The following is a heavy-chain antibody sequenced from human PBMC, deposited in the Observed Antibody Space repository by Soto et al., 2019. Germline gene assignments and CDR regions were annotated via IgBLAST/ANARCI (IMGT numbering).Heavy chain of an antibody. J-gene: IGHJ6*03. V-gene: IGHV1-8*01. CDR1: GYTFTSYD. CDR2: MNPNSGNT. D-gene: IGHD4-4*01. CDR3: ARWNSKKYYYYMDV. Sequence: GASVKVSCKASGYTFTSYDINWVRQATGQGLEWMGWMNPNSGNTGYAQKFQGRVTMTRNTSISTAYMELSSLRSEDTAVYYCARWNSKKYYYYMDVWGKGTTVTVSS.